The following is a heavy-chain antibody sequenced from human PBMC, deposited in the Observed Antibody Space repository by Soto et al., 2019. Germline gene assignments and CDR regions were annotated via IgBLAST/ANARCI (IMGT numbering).Heavy chain of an antibody. CDR2: IYYSGST. CDR3: ASNSYGYIFHDY. Sequence: SETLSLTCTVSGGSISSGDYYWSWIRQPPGKGLEWIGYIYYSGSTYYNPSLKSRVTISVDTSKNQFSLKLSSVTAADTAVYYCASNSYGYIFHDYWGQGTLVTVSS. CDR1: GGSISSGDYY. D-gene: IGHD5-18*01. V-gene: IGHV4-30-4*01. J-gene: IGHJ4*02.